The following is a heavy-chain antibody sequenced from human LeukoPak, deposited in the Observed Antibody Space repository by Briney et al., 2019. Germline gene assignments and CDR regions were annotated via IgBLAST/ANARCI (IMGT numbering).Heavy chain of an antibody. CDR2: FYTSGST. D-gene: IGHD5-18*01. J-gene: IGHJ4*02. CDR1: GASISSYY. V-gene: IGHV4-4*07. CDR3: ARSPLRGYTYGYFFDY. Sequence: PSETLSLTCTVSGASISSYYWSWIRQPAGKGLEWIGRFYTSGSTNCNPSLKSRVTMSVDTSKNHFSLKLSSVTAADTAVYHCARSPLRGYTYGYFFDYWGQGTLVTVSS.